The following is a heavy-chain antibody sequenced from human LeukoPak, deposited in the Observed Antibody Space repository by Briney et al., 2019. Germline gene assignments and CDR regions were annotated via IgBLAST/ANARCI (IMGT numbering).Heavy chain of an antibody. D-gene: IGHD1-14*01. V-gene: IGHV3-7*03. J-gene: IGHJ4*01. CDR3: ATSRNNDY. Sequence: GGSLRLSCAASGFTFSSYGMHWVRQAPGKGLEWVAIIKQDGSDKYYVDSVKGRFAISRDNAEKSLYLQMNSLRAEDTAVYYCATSRNNDYWGHGTLVTVSS. CDR2: IKQDGSDK. CDR1: GFTFSSYG.